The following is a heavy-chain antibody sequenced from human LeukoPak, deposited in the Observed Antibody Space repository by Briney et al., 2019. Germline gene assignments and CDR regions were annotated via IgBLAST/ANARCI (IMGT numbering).Heavy chain of an antibody. CDR2: IRYDGSNK. J-gene: IGHJ5*02. D-gene: IGHD3-10*01. CDR3: ARDKGRYYGSGSFDP. Sequence: EPGGSLRLSCAASGFTFSSYGMHWVRQAPGKGLEWVSFIRYDGSNKYYADSVKGRFTISRDNSKNTLYLQMNSLRAEDTAVYYCARDKGRYYGSGSFDPWGQRTLVTVSS. CDR1: GFTFSSYG. V-gene: IGHV3-30*02.